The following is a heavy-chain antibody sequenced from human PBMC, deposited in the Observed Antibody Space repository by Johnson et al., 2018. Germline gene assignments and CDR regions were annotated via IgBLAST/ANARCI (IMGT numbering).Heavy chain of an antibody. CDR3: ARGSAHFYDSSGYPGAFDF. Sequence: VQLVQSGEGLVQPGGSLRLSCAASGFTFSTYAMHWVRQAPGKGLEYVSAVSSDGGSTFYADSVKGRFTISRDNSKNTLYLQMGSLRAEDTAVYYCARGSAHFYDSSGYPGAFDFWGQGTMVNVSS. D-gene: IGHD3-22*01. CDR2: VSSDGGST. J-gene: IGHJ3*01. CDR1: GFTFSTYA. V-gene: IGHV3-64*02.